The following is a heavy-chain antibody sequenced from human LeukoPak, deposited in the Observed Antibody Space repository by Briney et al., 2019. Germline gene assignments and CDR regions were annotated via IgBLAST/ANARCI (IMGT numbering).Heavy chain of an antibody. CDR3: AKNIRDQLLCGFNE. V-gene: IGHV3-23*01. CDR1: GFTFEASA. Sequence: GGSLRLSCAASGFTFEASAMSWVRQAPGKGLEWVAVITGGGESTYYADSVKGRFTISRDNSKKTLFLQVNSLRAEDTAVYFCAKNIRDQLLCGFNEGGEGMVVTVSS. CDR2: ITGGGEST. J-gene: IGHJ4*02. D-gene: IGHD2-2*01.